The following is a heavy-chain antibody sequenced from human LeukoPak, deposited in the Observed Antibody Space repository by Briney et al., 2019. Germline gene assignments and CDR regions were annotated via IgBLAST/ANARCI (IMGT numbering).Heavy chain of an antibody. CDR2: INAGNGNT. Sequence: ASVKVSCKASGYTFTSYAMHWVRQAPGQRLEWMGWINAGNGNTKYSQKFQGRVTITRDTSASTAYMEPSSLRSEDTAVYYCARGRSLRYFDWVDYWGQGTLVTVSS. V-gene: IGHV1-3*01. CDR1: GYTFTSYA. CDR3: ARGRSLRYFDWVDY. J-gene: IGHJ4*02. D-gene: IGHD3-9*01.